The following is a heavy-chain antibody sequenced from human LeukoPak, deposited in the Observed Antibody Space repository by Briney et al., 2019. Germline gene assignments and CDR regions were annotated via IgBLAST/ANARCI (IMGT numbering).Heavy chain of an antibody. V-gene: IGHV1-46*01. CDR3: ARVGITMVRDHWYFDL. CDR2: INPSGGST. CDR1: GYTFTSYY. Sequence: VASVKVSCKASGYTFTSYYMHWVRQAPGQGLEWMGIINPSGGSTSYAQRFQGRVTMTRDTSTSTVYMELSSLRSEDTAVYYCARVGITMVRDHWYFDLWGRGTLVTVSS. D-gene: IGHD3-10*01. J-gene: IGHJ2*01.